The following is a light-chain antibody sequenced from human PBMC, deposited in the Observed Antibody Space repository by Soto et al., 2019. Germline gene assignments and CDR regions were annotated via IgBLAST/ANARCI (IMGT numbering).Light chain of an antibody. CDR2: WAA. Sequence: DTVMTQSPDSLAVSLGERATINCKSSQSVLYSSNNRNYVAWYQQKPRQPPKLLIYWAATRESGVPDRFSGSGSGTDFTLTISSLEAEDMAVYYCQQYYDTPWTFGQGTKVEIK. CDR1: QSVLYSSNNRNY. V-gene: IGKV4-1*01. J-gene: IGKJ1*01. CDR3: QQYYDTPWT.